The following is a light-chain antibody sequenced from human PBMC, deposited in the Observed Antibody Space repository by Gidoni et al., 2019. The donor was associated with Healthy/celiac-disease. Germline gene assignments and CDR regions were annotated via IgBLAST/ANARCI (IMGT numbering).Light chain of an antibody. J-gene: IGKJ3*01. Sequence: EIVMTQSPATLSVSPGERASLSCRASQSVSSNLACYQQKPGQAPRLLIYGASTRSTGIPARFSGSGSETEFTLTISSLHSEDFAVYYCQQYNNWPPFTFGPXTKVDIK. CDR3: QQYNNWPPFT. V-gene: IGKV3-15*01. CDR1: QSVSSN. CDR2: GAS.